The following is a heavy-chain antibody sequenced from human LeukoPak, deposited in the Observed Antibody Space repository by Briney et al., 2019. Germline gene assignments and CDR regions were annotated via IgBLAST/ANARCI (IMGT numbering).Heavy chain of an antibody. D-gene: IGHD2-2*01. V-gene: IGHV3-21*01. J-gene: IGHJ3*02. Sequence: GGSLRLSCAASGFTFSSYSMNWARQAPGKGLEWVSSISSSSSYIYYADSVKGRFTISRDNAKNSLYLQMNSLRAEDTAVYYCARYCSSTSCYAFDIWGQGTMVTVSS. CDR1: GFTFSSYS. CDR3: ARYCSSTSCYAFDI. CDR2: ISSSSSYI.